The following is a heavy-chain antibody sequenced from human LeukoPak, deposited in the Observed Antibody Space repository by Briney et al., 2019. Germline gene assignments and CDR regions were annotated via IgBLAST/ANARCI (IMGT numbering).Heavy chain of an antibody. Sequence: KTSETLSLACTVSGGSISSYYWSWIRQPPGKGLEWIGYIYYSGSTNYNPSLKSRVTISVDTSKNQFSLKLSSVTAADTAVYYCARVVGAYDAFDIWGQGTMATVSS. CDR3: ARVVGAYDAFDI. V-gene: IGHV4-59*08. CDR1: GGSISSYY. J-gene: IGHJ3*02. D-gene: IGHD1-26*01. CDR2: IYYSGST.